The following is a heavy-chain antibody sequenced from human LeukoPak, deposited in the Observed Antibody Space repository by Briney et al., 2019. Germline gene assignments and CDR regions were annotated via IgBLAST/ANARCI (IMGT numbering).Heavy chain of an antibody. J-gene: IGHJ4*02. Sequence: GGSLRLSCAASGFTFSTYAMSWVRQAPGKGLEWVSAISGSGGSTYYGDSVKGRFTISRDNSKNTLYLQMNSLRAEDTAVYYCAKELKGSGWLYHFDYWGQGTLVTGSS. V-gene: IGHV3-23*01. CDR1: GFTFSTYA. D-gene: IGHD6-19*01. CDR2: ISGSGGST. CDR3: AKELKGSGWLYHFDY.